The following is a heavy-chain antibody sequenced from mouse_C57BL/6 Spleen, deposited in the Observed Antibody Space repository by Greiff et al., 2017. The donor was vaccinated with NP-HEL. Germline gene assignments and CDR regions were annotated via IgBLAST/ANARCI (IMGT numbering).Heavy chain of an antibody. J-gene: IGHJ3*01. CDR1: GYTFTDYN. CDR3: ARAVGAGFAY. V-gene: IGHV1-18*01. D-gene: IGHD1-1*01. Sequence: VHVKQSGPELVKPGASVKIPCKASGYTFTDYNMDWVKQSHGKSLEWIGDINPNNGGTIYNQKFKGKATLTVDKSSSTAYMELRSLTSEDTAVYYCARAVGAGFAYWGQGTLVTVSA. CDR2: INPNNGGT.